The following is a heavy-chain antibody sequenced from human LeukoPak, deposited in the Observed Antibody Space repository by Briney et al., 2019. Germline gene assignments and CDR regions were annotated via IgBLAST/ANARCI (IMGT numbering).Heavy chain of an antibody. Sequence: GGSLRLSCAASGFILSSYNMNWVRQAPGKGLEWVSSISSSSTDTYYADSVKGRFTISRDNAKNSVYLQMNRLRDEDTAVYYCARDAYSISSFHYWGQGALVSVSS. CDR2: ISSSSTDT. J-gene: IGHJ4*02. V-gene: IGHV3-21*01. CDR3: ARDAYSISSFHY. CDR1: GFILSSYN. D-gene: IGHD3-16*01.